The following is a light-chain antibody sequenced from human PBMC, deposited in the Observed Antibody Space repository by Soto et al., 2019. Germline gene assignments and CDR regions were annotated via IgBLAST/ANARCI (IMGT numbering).Light chain of an antibody. V-gene: IGKV3-20*01. J-gene: IGKJ3*01. CDR1: QGVSANY. Sequence: EVVLTQSPGTLSLSPGDRATLSCRASQGVSANYLAWYQQKLGQAPRLLIYGASTRATGTPDRFSGNGSETDFTLTISRLEPEDFAVYHCHQYGSTLFTFGPGTKVDIK. CDR2: GAS. CDR3: HQYGSTLFT.